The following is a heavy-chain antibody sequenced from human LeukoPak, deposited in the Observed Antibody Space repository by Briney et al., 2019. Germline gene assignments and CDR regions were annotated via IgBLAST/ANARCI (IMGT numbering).Heavy chain of an antibody. D-gene: IGHD3-22*01. CDR1: GFTFSSFG. J-gene: IGHJ4*02. CDR2: ISGSGSGGST. V-gene: IGHV3-23*01. Sequence: GGTLRLSCAASGFTFSSFGMSWVRQAPGKGLEWVSSISGSGSGGSTYYADSVKGRFTISRDNSKNTLYLQMNSLRGEDTAVYYCATGGVHYYDTSADYWGQGTLVTVSS. CDR3: ATGGVHYYDTSADY.